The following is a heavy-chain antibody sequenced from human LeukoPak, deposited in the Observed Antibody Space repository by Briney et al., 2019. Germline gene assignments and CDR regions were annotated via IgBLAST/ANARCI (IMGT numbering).Heavy chain of an antibody. V-gene: IGHV1-69*13. CDR2: IIPIFGTA. Sequence: SAKVSCKASGFTFTRYDISWVRQAPGQGLEWMGGIIPIFGTANYAQKFQGRVTITADESTSTAYMELSSLRSEDTAVYYCARVGSSGSYFDYWGQGTLVTVSS. D-gene: IGHD1-26*01. CDR3: ARVGSSGSYFDY. J-gene: IGHJ4*02. CDR1: GFTFTRYD.